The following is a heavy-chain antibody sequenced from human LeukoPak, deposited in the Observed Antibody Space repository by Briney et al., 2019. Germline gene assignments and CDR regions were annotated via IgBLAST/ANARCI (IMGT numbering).Heavy chain of an antibody. Sequence: SETLSLTCAVYGGSFSGYYWSWIRQPPGKGPEWIAYMMYSGSVDYNPSLQSRVTISIDTSKNQFSLKLTSMTAADTAVYFCARHSGDSGGAFDIWGQGTMVTIS. CDR3: ARHSGDSGGAFDI. V-gene: IGHV4-34*12. CDR2: MMYSGSV. CDR1: GGSFSGYY. J-gene: IGHJ3*02. D-gene: IGHD4-17*01.